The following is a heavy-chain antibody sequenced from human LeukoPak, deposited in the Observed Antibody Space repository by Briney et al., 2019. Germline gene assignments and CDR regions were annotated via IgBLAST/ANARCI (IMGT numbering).Heavy chain of an antibody. CDR1: GFTFNNYA. V-gene: IGHV3-23*01. CDR3: AKESILTGYVEC. J-gene: IGHJ4*02. D-gene: IGHD3-9*01. CDR2: ISRTGTT. Sequence: GGSLRLSCAASGFTFNNYAMSWVRQAPGKGLEWVSPISRTGTTYYADSVKGRFTSSRDNSKNTLYLQMNSLRAEDTAIYYCAKESILTGYVECWGQGTLVTVSS.